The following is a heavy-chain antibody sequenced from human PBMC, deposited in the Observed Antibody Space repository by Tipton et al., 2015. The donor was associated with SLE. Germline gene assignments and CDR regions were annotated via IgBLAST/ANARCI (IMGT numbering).Heavy chain of an antibody. CDR1: GGSISSHY. D-gene: IGHD3-16*01. Sequence: TLSLTCTVSGGSISSHYWSWIRQPPGKGLEWIGYIYYSGSTNYNPSLKSRVTISVDTSKNQFSLKLSSVTAADTAVYYCARGGGWYFDLWGRGTLVTVSS. CDR3: ARGGGWYFDL. J-gene: IGHJ2*01. V-gene: IGHV4-59*11. CDR2: IYYSGST.